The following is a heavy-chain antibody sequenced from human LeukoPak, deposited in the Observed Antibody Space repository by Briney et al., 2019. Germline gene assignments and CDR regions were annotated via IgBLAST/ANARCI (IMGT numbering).Heavy chain of an antibody. D-gene: IGHD3-10*01. CDR1: GGSFSGYY. CDR3: ARDHGSGSYYRANPNPFDY. CDR2: INHSGST. J-gene: IGHJ4*02. V-gene: IGHV4-34*01. Sequence: SETPSLTCAVYGGSFSGYYWSWIRQPPGKGLEWIGEINHSGSTNYNPSLKSRVTISVDTSKNQFSLKLSSVTAADTAVYYCARDHGSGSYYRANPNPFDYWGQGTLVTVSS.